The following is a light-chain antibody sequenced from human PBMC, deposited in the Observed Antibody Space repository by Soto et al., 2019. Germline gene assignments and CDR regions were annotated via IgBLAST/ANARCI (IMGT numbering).Light chain of an antibody. CDR1: QSVSIS. CDR3: QQRNNRPLT. J-gene: IGKJ4*01. CDR2: DAS. Sequence: EIMLTQSPATLSLSPLEGATVSCTAGQSVSISLAWYQQKPGQAPRLLIYDASKRATGIPARFSGSGSGTDFTLTISGLEPEDFAVYSCQQRNNRPLTFGGGTKVDI. V-gene: IGKV3-11*01.